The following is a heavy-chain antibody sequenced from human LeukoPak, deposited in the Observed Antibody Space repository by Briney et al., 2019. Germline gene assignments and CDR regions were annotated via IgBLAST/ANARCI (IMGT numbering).Heavy chain of an antibody. D-gene: IGHD2-2*01. CDR3: ARDRCSTSCQVYYYYGMDV. J-gene: IGHJ6*02. CDR1: GFTFDDYA. Sequence: GGSLRLSCAASGFTFDDYAMHWVRQAPGKGLEWVSSISSSSSYIYYADSVKGRFTISRDNAKNSLYLQMNSLRAEDTAVYYCARDRCSTSCQVYYYYGMDVWGQGTTVTVS. CDR2: ISSSSSYI. V-gene: IGHV3-21*01.